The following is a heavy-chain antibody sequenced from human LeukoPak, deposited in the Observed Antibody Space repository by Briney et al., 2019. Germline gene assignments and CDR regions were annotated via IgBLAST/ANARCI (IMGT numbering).Heavy chain of an antibody. CDR3: ARQVGFCSDSTCYFDC. CDR2: ISGSGDST. V-gene: IGHV3-23*01. CDR1: GFPFSSYV. D-gene: IGHD3-22*01. Sequence: GGSLRLSCAASGFPFSSYVMRWVRQGPGKGLQWVSAISGSGDSTDYADSVRGRFTISRDNSKNILFLQMSSLRADDTAIYYCARQVGFCSDSTCYFDCWGQGALVTVSS. J-gene: IGHJ4*02.